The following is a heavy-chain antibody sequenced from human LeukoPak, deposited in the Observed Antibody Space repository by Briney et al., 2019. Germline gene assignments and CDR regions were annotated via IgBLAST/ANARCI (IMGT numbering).Heavy chain of an antibody. J-gene: IGHJ4*02. D-gene: IGHD3-22*01. CDR2: ISYDGSNK. Sequence: GGSLRLSCAASGYTFSSYGMHWVRQAPGKGLEWVAVISYDGSNKYYADSVKGRFTISRDNSKNTLYLQMNSLRAEDTAVYYCAKEGPNDSSGFDYWGQGTLVTVSS. CDR1: GYTFSSYG. V-gene: IGHV3-30*18. CDR3: AKEGPNDSSGFDY.